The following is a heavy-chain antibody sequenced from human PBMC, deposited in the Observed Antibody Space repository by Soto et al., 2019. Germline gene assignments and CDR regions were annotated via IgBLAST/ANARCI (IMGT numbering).Heavy chain of an antibody. D-gene: IGHD4-17*01. CDR2: IIPIFGTA. CDR1: GGTFSSYA. V-gene: IGHV1-69*13. J-gene: IGHJ6*02. Sequence: ASVKVSCKASGGTFSSYAISWVRQAPGQGLEWMGGIIPIFGTANYAQKFQGRVTITADESTSTAYMELSSLRSEDTAVYYCASTGTTKEGYYYYGMDVWGQGTTVTVSS. CDR3: ASTGTTKEGYYYYGMDV.